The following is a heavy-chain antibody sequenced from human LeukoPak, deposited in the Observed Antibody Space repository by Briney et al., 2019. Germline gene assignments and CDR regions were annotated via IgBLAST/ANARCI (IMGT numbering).Heavy chain of an antibody. CDR3: ARDGSSSGWFDP. Sequence: ASVKVSCKASGYTFTSYGITWVRQAPGQGLEWMGWISAYNGNTNYAQKFQGRVTMTTDTSTSTAYMELRSLRSDDTAVYHCARDGSSSGWFDPWGQGTLVTVSS. D-gene: IGHD6-6*01. V-gene: IGHV1-18*01. CDR1: GYTFTSYG. CDR2: ISAYNGNT. J-gene: IGHJ5*02.